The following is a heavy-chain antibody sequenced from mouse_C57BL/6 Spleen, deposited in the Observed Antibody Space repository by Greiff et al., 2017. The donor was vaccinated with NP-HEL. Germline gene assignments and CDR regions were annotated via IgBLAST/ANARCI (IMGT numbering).Heavy chain of an antibody. CDR3: ARGKIWDGYSFWYFDV. J-gene: IGHJ1*03. Sequence: EVQLQQSGPELVKPGASVKIPCKASGYTFTDYNMDWVKQSHGKSLEWIGDINPNNGGTIYNQKFKGKATLTVDKSSSTAYMELRSLTSEDTAVYYCARGKIWDGYSFWYFDVWGTGTTVTVSS. CDR2: INPNNGGT. V-gene: IGHV1-18*01. CDR1: GYTFTDYN. D-gene: IGHD2-3*01.